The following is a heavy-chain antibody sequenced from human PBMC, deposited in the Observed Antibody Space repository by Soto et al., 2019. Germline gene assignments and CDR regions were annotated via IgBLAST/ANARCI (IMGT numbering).Heavy chain of an antibody. J-gene: IGHJ4*02. CDR3: AGIREILRLRGYFDY. V-gene: IGHV1-69*12. Sequence: QVQLVQSGAEVKKPGSSVKVSCKASGGTFSSYAISWVRQAPGQGLEWMGGIIPIFGTANYAQKFQGRVRLTGDEPTRTADMERSSLRSEDTAVYYCAGIREILRLRGYFDYWGQGTLVTGS. CDR2: IIPIFGTA. CDR1: GGTFSSYA. D-gene: IGHD1-26*01.